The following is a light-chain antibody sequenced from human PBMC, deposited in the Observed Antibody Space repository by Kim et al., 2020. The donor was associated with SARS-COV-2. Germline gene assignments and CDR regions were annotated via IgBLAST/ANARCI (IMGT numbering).Light chain of an antibody. J-gene: IGKJ1*01. CDR2: DAT. Sequence: APGKRAPLPCRASQTINNRLVWYQQKPGQAPRLLIYDATTRATGVPARFIGSGSETDFTLTISSLQSEDFAVYYCQQSNDWPPLTFGQGTKVDIK. CDR3: QQSNDWPPLT. CDR1: QTINNR. V-gene: IGKV3-15*01.